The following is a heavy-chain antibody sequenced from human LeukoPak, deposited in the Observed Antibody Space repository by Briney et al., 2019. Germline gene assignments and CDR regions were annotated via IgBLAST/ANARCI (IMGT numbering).Heavy chain of an antibody. CDR2: IKSKTDGETT. CDR3: TTDLGTYYHGSQRLIPIDY. V-gene: IGHV3-15*01. J-gene: IGHJ4*02. Sequence: AGGSLRLSWVDSGFTFTNAWMSWVRQAPGKGLEWLGRIKSKTDGETTNYAEPVRGRFTISRDDSKSAVYLQMNSLKIEDTAVYYCTTDLGTYYHGSQRLIPIDYWGQGTLVTVSS. D-gene: IGHD3-10*01. CDR1: GFTFTNAW.